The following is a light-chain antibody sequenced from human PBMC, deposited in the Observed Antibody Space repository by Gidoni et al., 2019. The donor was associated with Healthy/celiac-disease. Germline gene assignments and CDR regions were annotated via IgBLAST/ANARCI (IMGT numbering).Light chain of an antibody. V-gene: IGLV1-44*01. CDR3: AAWDDSLNGHWV. J-gene: IGLJ3*02. Sequence: QSVLTQPPSASGTPWQRVTISCSGSSSNIGSNTVNWYQQLPGTAPKLLIYSNNQRPSGVPDRFSGSKSSTSASLAISGLQSEDEADYYCAAWDDSLNGHWVFGGGTKLTVL. CDR1: SSNIGSNT. CDR2: SNN.